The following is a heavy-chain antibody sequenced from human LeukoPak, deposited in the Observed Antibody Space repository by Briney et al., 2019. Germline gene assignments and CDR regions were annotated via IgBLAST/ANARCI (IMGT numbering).Heavy chain of an antibody. Sequence: KHGESLQISCKGSGDIFTTYWIGWVRQMPGKGLEWMGIIYLGDSDTRYSPSFQGQVTISADKSINTAYLQWSSLKASDTAMYYCVRHRNWNYDYWGQGTLVTVSS. D-gene: IGHD1-1*01. CDR2: IYLGDSDT. J-gene: IGHJ4*02. CDR1: GDIFTTYW. CDR3: VRHRNWNYDY. V-gene: IGHV5-51*01.